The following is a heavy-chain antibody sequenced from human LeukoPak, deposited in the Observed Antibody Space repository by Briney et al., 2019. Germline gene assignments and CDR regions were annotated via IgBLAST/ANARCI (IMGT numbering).Heavy chain of an antibody. CDR2: ISYDGSNK. CDR3: ARDDYYDSSGYYFYYYYYGMDV. Sequence: PGGSLRLSCAASGNYWMHWVRQAPGKGLEWVAVISYDGSNKYYADSVKGRFTISRDNFKNTLYLQMNSLRAEDTAVYYCARDDYYDSSGYYFYYYYYGMDVWGQGTTVTVSS. D-gene: IGHD3-22*01. J-gene: IGHJ6*02. V-gene: IGHV3-30-3*01. CDR1: GNYW.